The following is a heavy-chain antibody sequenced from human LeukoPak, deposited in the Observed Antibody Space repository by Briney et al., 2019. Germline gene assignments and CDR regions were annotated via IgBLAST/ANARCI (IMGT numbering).Heavy chain of an antibody. J-gene: IGHJ5*02. CDR1: GFTFSSYA. D-gene: IGHD6-19*01. CDR2: VSGSGSNT. CDR3: AGQAVAGS. V-gene: IGHV3-23*01. Sequence: GGSLRLSCAASGFTFSSYAMTWVRQARGKGVEWVSSVSGSGSNTYYADSVKGRFTISRDNSKNTLCLQMNSLRAEDTAVYYCAGQAVAGSWGQGTLVTVSS.